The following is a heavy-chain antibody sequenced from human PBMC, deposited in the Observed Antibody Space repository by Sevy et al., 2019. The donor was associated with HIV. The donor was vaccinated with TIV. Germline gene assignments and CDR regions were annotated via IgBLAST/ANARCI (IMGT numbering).Heavy chain of an antibody. CDR1: GFTFSDYY. Sequence: GGSLRLSCAASGFTFSDYYMSWIRQAPGKGLEWVSYISSSGSTIYYAESVKGRFTISRDNAKNSLYLQMNSLRAEDTAVYYCARDPETVVVAATFDYWGQGTLVTVSS. CDR3: ARDPETVVVAATFDY. D-gene: IGHD2-15*01. J-gene: IGHJ4*02. CDR2: ISSSGSTI. V-gene: IGHV3-11*01.